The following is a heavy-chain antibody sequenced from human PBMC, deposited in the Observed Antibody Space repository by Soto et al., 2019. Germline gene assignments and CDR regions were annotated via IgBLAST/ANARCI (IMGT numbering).Heavy chain of an antibody. D-gene: IGHD3-22*01. Sequence: SETLSLTCTVSGGSIISSIYYGGWIRRPPGKGLEWIGSIFYSGSTYYNPSLKSRVTISVDTSKNQFSLKLYSVTAADTAVYYCARLSHDSRDGGPVYYYGMDVWGQGTTVTVSS. V-gene: IGHV4-39*01. CDR1: GGSIISSIYY. J-gene: IGHJ6*02. CDR3: ARLSHDSRDGGPVYYYGMDV. CDR2: IFYSGST.